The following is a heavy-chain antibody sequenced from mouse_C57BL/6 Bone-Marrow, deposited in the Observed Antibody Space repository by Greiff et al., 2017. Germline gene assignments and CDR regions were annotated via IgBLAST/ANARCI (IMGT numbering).Heavy chain of an antibody. CDR2: ISSGGSYT. CDR1: GFTFSSYG. J-gene: IGHJ2*01. V-gene: IGHV5-6*01. CDR3: ARHNYYGSSSFDY. Sequence: EVKLMESGGDLVKPGGSLKLSCAASGFTFSSYGMSWVRQTPDKRLEWVATISSGGSYTYYPDSVKGRFTISRDNAKNTLYLQMSSLKSDDTAMYYCARHNYYGSSSFDYWGQGTTLTGSS. D-gene: IGHD1-1*01.